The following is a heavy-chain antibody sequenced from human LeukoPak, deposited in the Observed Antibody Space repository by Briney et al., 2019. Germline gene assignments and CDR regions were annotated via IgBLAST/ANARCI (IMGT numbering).Heavy chain of an antibody. CDR1: GGSISSGGYY. J-gene: IGHJ4*02. V-gene: IGHV4-31*03. CDR2: IYYSGST. CDR3: ARTAAGKDHDF. Sequence: SETLSLTCTVSGGSISSGGYYWSWIRPRPGKGLEWFGYIYYSGSTYYNPSLKSRLTISVDTSKNQFSLNLSSVTAADTAVYYCARTAAGKDHDFWGQGTLVTVSS. D-gene: IGHD6-13*01.